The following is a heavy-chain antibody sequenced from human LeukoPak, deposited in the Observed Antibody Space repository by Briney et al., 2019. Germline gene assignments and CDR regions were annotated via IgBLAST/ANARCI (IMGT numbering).Heavy chain of an antibody. D-gene: IGHD3-16*01. CDR2: ISSSSSYI. J-gene: IGHJ3*02. Sequence: PGGSLRLSCEASGFTFSTYSMNWIRQAPGKGLEWVSSISSSSSYIHYADSVKGRFTISRDNAKNSLYLQMNSLRAEDTAVYYCARGLGSYAYSDAFDIWGQGTMVTVSS. CDR3: ARGLGSYAYSDAFDI. CDR1: GFTFSTYS. V-gene: IGHV3-21*01.